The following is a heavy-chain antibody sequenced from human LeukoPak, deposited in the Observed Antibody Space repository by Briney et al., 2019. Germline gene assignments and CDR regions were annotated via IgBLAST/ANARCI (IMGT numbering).Heavy chain of an antibody. V-gene: IGHV3-23*01. CDR2: IRDSGAST. CDR3: AKAGRSGWYPGWPFDI. CDR1: GFTFLTYA. J-gene: IGHJ3*02. D-gene: IGHD6-19*01. Sequence: AGGSLRLSCAASGFTFLTYAMSWVRQAPGKGLQWVSVIRDSGASTYYADSVKGRFTISRDNSKNTLYLQMSSLRAEDTAVYYCAKAGRSGWYPGWPFDIWGQGTMVTVSS.